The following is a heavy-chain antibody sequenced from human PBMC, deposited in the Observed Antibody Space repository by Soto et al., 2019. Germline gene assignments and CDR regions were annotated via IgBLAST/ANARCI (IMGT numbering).Heavy chain of an antibody. CDR1: GYTFTSYD. CDR3: ARVSMVRGVRGKQRFDP. D-gene: IGHD3-10*01. J-gene: IGHJ5*02. V-gene: IGHV1-8*01. Sequence: ASVKVSCKASGYTFTSYDINWVRQATGQGLEWMGWMNPNSGNTGYAQKFQCRVTMTRNTSISTAYMELSSLRSEDTAVYYCARVSMVRGVRGKQRFDPWGQGTLVTVSS. CDR2: MNPNSGNT.